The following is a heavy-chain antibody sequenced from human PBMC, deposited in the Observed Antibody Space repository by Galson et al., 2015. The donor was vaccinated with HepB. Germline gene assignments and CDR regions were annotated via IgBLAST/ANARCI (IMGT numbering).Heavy chain of an antibody. J-gene: IGHJ5*02. V-gene: IGHV1-8*01. CDR1: GYTFTSYD. CDR3: ARNPSYTGWFDP. Sequence: SVKVSCTASGYTFTSYDINWVRQATGQGLEWVGWMNPKSGDTGYAQKFQGRVTMTRDTSISTAYMELSSLISEDTAVYYCARNPSYTGWFDPWGQGTLVTVSS. CDR2: MNPKSGDT. D-gene: IGHD3-16*01.